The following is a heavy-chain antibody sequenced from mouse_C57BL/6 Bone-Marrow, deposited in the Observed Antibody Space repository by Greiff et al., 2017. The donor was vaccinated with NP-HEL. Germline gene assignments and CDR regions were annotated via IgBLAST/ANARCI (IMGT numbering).Heavy chain of an antibody. V-gene: IGHV1-59*01. CDR1: GYTFTSYW. CDR2: IDPSDSYT. D-gene: IGHD1-1*01. J-gene: IGHJ2*01. Sequence: QVQLQQPGAELVRPGTSVKLSCKASGYTFTSYWMHWVKQRPGQGLEWIGVIDPSDSYTNYNQKFKGKATLTVDTSSSTAYMKLSSLTSEDSAVYYCARWDYYGSSPFDYWGQGTTLTVSS. CDR3: ARWDYYGSSPFDY.